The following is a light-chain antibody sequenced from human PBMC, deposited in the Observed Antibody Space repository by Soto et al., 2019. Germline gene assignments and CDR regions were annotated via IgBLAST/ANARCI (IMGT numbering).Light chain of an antibody. CDR1: QGISSY. V-gene: IGKV1-8*01. CDR3: QQYYSYPRT. J-gene: IGKJ1*01. CDR2: AAS. Sequence: IQITQSPSSLSSSVGDRVTITCRASQGISSYLAWYQQKPGKAPKLLIYAASTLQSGVPSRFSGSGSGTDFTLTISCLQSEDLATYYCQQYYSYPRTFGQGTKVDIK.